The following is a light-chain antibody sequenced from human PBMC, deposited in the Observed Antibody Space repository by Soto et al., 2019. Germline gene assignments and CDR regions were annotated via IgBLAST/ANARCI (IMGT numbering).Light chain of an antibody. V-gene: IGKV3-15*01. CDR1: QSISDT. Sequence: EIVLTQSKATLSVSPGGIATRCFMASQSISDTLAWYQQKPGQAPRLLIYSASRGATGFPARFSGSGSGTDFALNISRLQSADFAVYYCQQYGSSRWAFGQGTKVDIK. CDR2: SAS. CDR3: QQYGSSRWA. J-gene: IGKJ1*01.